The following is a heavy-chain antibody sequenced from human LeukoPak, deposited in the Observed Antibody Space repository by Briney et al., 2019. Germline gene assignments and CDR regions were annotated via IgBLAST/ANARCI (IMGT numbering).Heavy chain of an antibody. CDR2: MNPNTGNT. V-gene: IGHV1-8*01. D-gene: IGHD4-17*01. CDR3: AREVDDYGFMDY. CDR1: GYTFTSSD. J-gene: IGHJ4*02. Sequence: ASVRVFCKASGYTFTSSDVNWVRQATGQGLEWMGWMNPNTGNTGYAQKFQGRVSMTRNTSISTAYMELSSLRSEDTAVYYCAREVDDYGFMDYWGQGTLVTVSS.